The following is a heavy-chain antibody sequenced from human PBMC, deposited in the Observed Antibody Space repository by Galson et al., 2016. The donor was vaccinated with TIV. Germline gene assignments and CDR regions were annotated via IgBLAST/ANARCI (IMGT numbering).Heavy chain of an antibody. CDR1: GFTFSNYW. D-gene: IGHD4-23*01. CDR2: INTDGDAS. J-gene: IGHJ4*02. V-gene: IGHV3-74*01. Sequence: SLRLSCAASGFTFSNYWMHWVRQSPGEGLIYVSRINTDGDASDYANSVKGRFTISRDNVKNIVFLQMTDLRVEDTAVYYCVRGNPGNPNFWGQGTLVTVSS. CDR3: VRGNPGNPNF.